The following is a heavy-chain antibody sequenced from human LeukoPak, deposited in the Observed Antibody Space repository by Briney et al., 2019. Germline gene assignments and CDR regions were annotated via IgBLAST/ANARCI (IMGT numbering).Heavy chain of an antibody. CDR1: GGSIGSGDYY. D-gene: IGHD5/OR15-5a*01. J-gene: IGHJ5*02. CDR3: ARERVYPNWFDP. CDR2: IYYSGST. V-gene: IGHV4-30-4*08. Sequence: SETLSLTCTVSGGSIGSGDYYWSWIRQPPGKGLEWIGYIYYSGSTYYNPSLKSRVTISVDTSKNQFSLKLSSVTAADTAVYYCARERVYPNWFDPWGQGTLVTVSS.